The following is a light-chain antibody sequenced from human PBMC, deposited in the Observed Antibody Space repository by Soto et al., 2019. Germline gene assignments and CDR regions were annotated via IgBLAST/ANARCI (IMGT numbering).Light chain of an antibody. CDR3: QQYNSYSWT. Sequence: IQLTQSPSSLSASIGDRVTISCRASQGISSYLAWYQQEPGKAPKLLIYGASTVRSGVPSRFSGSGSGTEFTLTISSLQPDDFATYYCQQYNSYSWTFGQGTKVDIK. CDR2: GAS. J-gene: IGKJ1*01. V-gene: IGKV1-9*01. CDR1: QGISSY.